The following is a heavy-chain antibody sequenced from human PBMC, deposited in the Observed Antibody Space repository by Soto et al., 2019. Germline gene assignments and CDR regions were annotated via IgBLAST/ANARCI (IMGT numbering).Heavy chain of an antibody. CDR2: TYYRSKWYS. CDR3: ARIVGGSSDY. D-gene: IGHD2-15*01. CDR1: GDSVSSNSAA. Sequence: SQTLSLTCAISGDSVSSNSAAWNWIRQPPSRGLEWLGRTYYRSKWYSDYAVSVKSRITINPDTSKNQFSLQLSSVTPEDAAMYYCARIVGGSSDYWGQGTQVTVPS. V-gene: IGHV6-1*01. J-gene: IGHJ4*02.